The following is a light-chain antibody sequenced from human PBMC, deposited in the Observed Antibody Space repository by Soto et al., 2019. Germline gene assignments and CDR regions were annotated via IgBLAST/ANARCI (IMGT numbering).Light chain of an antibody. V-gene: IGKV3-20*01. CDR3: QQYGSSPLLFT. CDR2: GAS. Sequence: EIVLTQSPGTLSLSPGERATLSCRASQSVSSSYLAWYQQKPGQAPRLLIYGASSRATGIPDRFSGSGSGTDFTLTISRLESEDFAVYYCQQYGSSPLLFTFGPGTKVDIK. CDR1: QSVSSSY. J-gene: IGKJ3*01.